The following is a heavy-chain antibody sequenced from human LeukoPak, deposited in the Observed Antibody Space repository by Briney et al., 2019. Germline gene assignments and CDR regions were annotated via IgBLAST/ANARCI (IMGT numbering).Heavy chain of an antibody. D-gene: IGHD6-13*01. Sequence: GASVTVSCKPSGYTFTSYGISWVRQAPGQGLEWMGWISAYNGNTNYAQKLQGRVSMTTDTSTSTAYMELRSLRSDDTAVYYCARVMNLGIADTNWFDPWGQGTLVTVSS. CDR2: ISAYNGNT. V-gene: IGHV1-18*01. CDR3: ARVMNLGIADTNWFDP. J-gene: IGHJ5*02. CDR1: GYTFTSYG.